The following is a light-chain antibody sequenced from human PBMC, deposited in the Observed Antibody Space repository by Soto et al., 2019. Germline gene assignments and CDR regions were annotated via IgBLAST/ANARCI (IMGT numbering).Light chain of an antibody. Sequence: DIQMTQSPSTLSASVGDRVTISCRASQSISSWLAWYQQKPGKAPKLLIYDASSLESGAPSRFSGSGSGTEFTLTISSLQPDDFATYYCQQYSSYPLTFGGGTRVDIK. CDR3: QQYSSYPLT. V-gene: IGKV1-5*01. CDR1: QSISSW. CDR2: DAS. J-gene: IGKJ4*01.